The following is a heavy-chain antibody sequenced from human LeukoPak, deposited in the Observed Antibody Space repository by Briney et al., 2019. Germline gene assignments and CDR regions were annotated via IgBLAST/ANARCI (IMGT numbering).Heavy chain of an antibody. D-gene: IGHD2-2*01. V-gene: IGHV3-23*01. CDR3: AKRGNPAVGHHYLDV. CDR2: ITLSGGST. Sequence: AGGSLRLSCAVSGFTFSSYAMTWVRQVPGRGLEWVASITLSGGSTFYADSVKGRFTISRDNSKNTLYLQMNSLSAEDTAVYYCAKRGNPAVGHHYLDVWGKGTTVSVSS. J-gene: IGHJ6*03. CDR1: GFTFSSYA.